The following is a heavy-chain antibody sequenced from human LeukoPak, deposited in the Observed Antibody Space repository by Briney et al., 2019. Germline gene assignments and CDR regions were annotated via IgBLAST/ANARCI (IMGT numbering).Heavy chain of an antibody. CDR2: IYTSGST. CDR1: GGSISSYY. J-gene: IGHJ4*02. Sequence: SETLSLTCTVSGGSISSYYWCWIRQPPGKGLQWIGRIYTSGSTNYTPSLKSRVTMSVDTSKNQYSLKLSSVTTADTAVYYCARARLRGWTTPPGGFDYWRQGTLVTVSS. CDR3: ARARLRGWTTPPGGFDY. V-gene: IGHV4-4*07. D-gene: IGHD3/OR15-3a*01.